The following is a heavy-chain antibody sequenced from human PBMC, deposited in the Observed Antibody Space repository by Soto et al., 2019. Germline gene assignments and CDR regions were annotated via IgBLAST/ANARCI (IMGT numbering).Heavy chain of an antibody. CDR1: GGSISSSNW. CDR3: ARDLGSGWYFDY. J-gene: IGHJ4*02. V-gene: IGHV4-4*02. Sequence: SETLSLTCAASGGSISSSNWWSWVRQPPGKGLEWIGEIYHSGSTNYNPSLKSRVTISVDKSKNQFSLKLSSVTAADTAVYYCARDLGSGWYFDYWGQGTLVTVSS. D-gene: IGHD6-19*01. CDR2: IYHSGST.